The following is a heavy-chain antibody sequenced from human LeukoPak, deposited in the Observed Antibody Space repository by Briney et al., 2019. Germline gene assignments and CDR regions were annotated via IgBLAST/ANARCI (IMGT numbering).Heavy chain of an antibody. V-gene: IGHV3-21*01. CDR3: ARDHYDSSGYYYFDY. Sequence: GGSLRLSCAASGFTFSSYSMNWVRQAPGKGLEWVSSTSSSSSYIYYADSVKGRFTISRDNAKNSLYLQMNSLRAEDTAVYYCARDHYDSSGYYYFDYWGQGTLVTVSS. D-gene: IGHD3-22*01. CDR2: TSSSSSYI. CDR1: GFTFSSYS. J-gene: IGHJ4*02.